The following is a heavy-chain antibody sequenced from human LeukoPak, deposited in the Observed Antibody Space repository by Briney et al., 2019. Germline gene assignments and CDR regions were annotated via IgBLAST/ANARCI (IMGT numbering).Heavy chain of an antibody. CDR2: IYSGGST. V-gene: IGHV3-53*01. J-gene: IGHJ2*01. Sequence: GGSLRLSCAASGFTVSSNYMSWVRQAPGKGLEWVSVIYSGGSTYYADSVKGRFTISRDNSKNTLYLQMNSLTAEDTAVYYCAAMALEYFDLWGRGTLVTVSS. CDR3: AAMALEYFDL. D-gene: IGHD5-18*01. CDR1: GFTVSSNY.